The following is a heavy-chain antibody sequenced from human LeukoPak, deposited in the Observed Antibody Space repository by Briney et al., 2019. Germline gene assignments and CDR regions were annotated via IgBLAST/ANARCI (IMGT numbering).Heavy chain of an antibody. Sequence: SETLSLTCTVSGGSISSSSYYWGWIRQPPGKGLEWIGSIYYSGSTYYNPSLKSRVTISVDTSKNQFSLKLSSVTAADTAVYYCARVGNHLGELSLWYWGQGTLVTVSS. CDR3: ARVGNHLGELSLWY. J-gene: IGHJ4*02. CDR2: IYYSGST. V-gene: IGHV4-39*07. CDR1: GGSISSSSYY. D-gene: IGHD3-16*02.